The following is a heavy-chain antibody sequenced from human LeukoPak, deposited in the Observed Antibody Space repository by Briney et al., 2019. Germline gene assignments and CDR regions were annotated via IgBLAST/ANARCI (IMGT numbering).Heavy chain of an antibody. CDR1: GYSFANYW. J-gene: IGHJ5*02. D-gene: IGHD6-19*01. CDR3: ARLGEEWLVHNWLDP. CDR2: IDPRDSYS. Sequence: GESLRISCKGFGYSFANYWITWARQMPGKGLEWMGRIDPRDSYSNYSPSFQGHVTISIDKSINTVYLHWNTLKPSDTAMYYCARLGEEWLVHNWLDPRGQGTLVTVSS. V-gene: IGHV5-10-1*01.